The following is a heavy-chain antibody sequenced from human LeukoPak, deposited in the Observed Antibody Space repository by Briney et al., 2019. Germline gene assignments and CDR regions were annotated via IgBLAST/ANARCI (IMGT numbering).Heavy chain of an antibody. D-gene: IGHD6-19*01. CDR3: ARTVPNSSGWPLSVGHDAFDI. Sequence: SETLSLTCAVYGGSFSGYYWSWIRQPPGKGLEWMGEINHSGSTNYNPSLKSRVTISVDTSKNQFPLKLSSVTAADTAVYYCARTVPNSSGWPLSVGHDAFDIWGQGTMVTVSS. V-gene: IGHV4-34*01. CDR2: INHSGST. J-gene: IGHJ3*02. CDR1: GGSFSGYY.